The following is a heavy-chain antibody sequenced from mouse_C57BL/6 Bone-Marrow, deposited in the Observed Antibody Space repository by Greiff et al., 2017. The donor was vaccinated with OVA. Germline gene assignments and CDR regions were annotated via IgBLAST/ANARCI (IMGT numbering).Heavy chain of an antibody. V-gene: IGHV1-59*01. Sequence: QVQLQQPGAELVRPGTSVQFSCKASCYTFTSSWMHWVKQRPGQGLEWIGVIDPSDISTHYNPKFTGTATLTVDPSSSTAYMQLSSLTSEDAAVYYGADGNYGPWYFDVGGTGTTVTVSS. CDR2: IDPSDIST. CDR3: ADGNYGPWYFDV. J-gene: IGHJ1*03. CDR1: CYTFTSSW. D-gene: IGHD2-1*01.